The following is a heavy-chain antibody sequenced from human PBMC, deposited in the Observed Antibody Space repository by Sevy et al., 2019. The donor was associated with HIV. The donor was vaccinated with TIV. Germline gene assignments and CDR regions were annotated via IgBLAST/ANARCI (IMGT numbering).Heavy chain of an antibody. J-gene: IGHJ5*02. Sequence: SESLSLTCAVHDGSFSGYYWNWIRQLPGKGLEWIGEINESGITYYNPSLKSRVTISVDTSKKQFSLKLNSVTAVDSAVYFCARSPPVVVVPGAXSWFDPWGQGTLVTVSS. D-gene: IGHD2-2*01. CDR3: ARSPPVVVVPGAXSWFDP. V-gene: IGHV4-34*01. CDR1: DGSFSGYY. CDR2: INESGIT.